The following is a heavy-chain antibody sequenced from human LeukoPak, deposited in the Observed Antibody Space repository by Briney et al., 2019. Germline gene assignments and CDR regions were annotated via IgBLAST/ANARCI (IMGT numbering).Heavy chain of an antibody. CDR1: GFTFSTYG. D-gene: IGHD6-13*01. Sequence: PGGSLRLSCAASGFTFSTYGMHWVRQAPGKGLEWVAVIWYDGSNKYYADSVKGRFTISRDNSKNTLYLQMNSLRAEDTAVYYCARDIGIAAAGTVDYWGQGTLVTVSS. CDR3: ARDIGIAAAGTVDY. CDR2: IWYDGSNK. V-gene: IGHV3-33*08. J-gene: IGHJ4*02.